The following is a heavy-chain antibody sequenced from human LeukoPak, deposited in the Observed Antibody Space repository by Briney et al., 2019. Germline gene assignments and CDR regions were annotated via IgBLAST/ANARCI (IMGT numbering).Heavy chain of an antibody. CDR3: TRTRSGDYTPDVYYFYY. Sequence: SETLSLTPTDPGGSISSSYWSCIPHPPQKGLEWIWYIYYSGGTNYNPPLKRRVTTSVDTSSNKFSLNLSSITAAHTAMYYSTRTRSGDYTPDVYYFYYCGQGNLVTVSS. D-gene: IGHD4-17*01. V-gene: IGHV4-59*01. CDR1: GGSISSSY. J-gene: IGHJ4*02. CDR2: IYYSGGT.